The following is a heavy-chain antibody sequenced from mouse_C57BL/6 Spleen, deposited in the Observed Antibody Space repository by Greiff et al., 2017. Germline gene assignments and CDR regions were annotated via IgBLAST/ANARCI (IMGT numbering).Heavy chain of an antibody. D-gene: IGHD1-1*01. CDR2: IDPETGGT. Sequence: QVQLKQSGAELVRPGASVTLSCKASGYTFTDYEMHWVKQTPVHGLEWIGAIDPETGGTAYNQKFKGKAILTADKSSSTAYMELRSLTSEDSAVYYCTRDDGSSREYFDVWGTGTTVTVSS. CDR1: GYTFTDYE. CDR3: TRDDGSSREYFDV. J-gene: IGHJ1*03. V-gene: IGHV1-15*01.